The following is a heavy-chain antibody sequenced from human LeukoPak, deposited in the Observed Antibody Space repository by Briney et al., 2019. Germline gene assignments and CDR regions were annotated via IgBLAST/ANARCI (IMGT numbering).Heavy chain of an antibody. CDR1: GFTFSSYS. Sequence: PGGSLRLSCAASGFTFSSYSMNWVRQAPGKGLEWVSSISSSSSYIYYADSVKGRFTISRDNAKNSLYLQMNSLRAEDTAVYYCARGHTAMVGSDYWGQGTLVTVSS. D-gene: IGHD5-18*01. V-gene: IGHV3-21*01. J-gene: IGHJ4*02. CDR2: ISSSSSYI. CDR3: ARGHTAMVGSDY.